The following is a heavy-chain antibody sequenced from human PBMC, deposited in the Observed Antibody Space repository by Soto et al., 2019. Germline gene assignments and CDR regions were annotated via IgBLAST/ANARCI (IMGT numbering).Heavy chain of an antibody. J-gene: IGHJ6*02. CDR1: GDTFSRSA. D-gene: IGHD3-3*01. CDR3: ARGGGKIFGAITLQGRHGMDV. Sequence: QVQLVQSGAEVKKPGSSVKVSCKASGDTFSRSAFAWVRQAPGQGPEWMGGMMPVYGSANYAQKFRGRLTITADDSTSTTSMELSGLTSDDTGVYYCARGGGKIFGAITLQGRHGMDVWGQGTTVIVSS. V-gene: IGHV1-69*01. CDR2: MMPVYGSA.